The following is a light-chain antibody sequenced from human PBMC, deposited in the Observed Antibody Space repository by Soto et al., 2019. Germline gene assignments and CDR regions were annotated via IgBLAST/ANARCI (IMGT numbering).Light chain of an antibody. J-gene: IGKJ1*01. V-gene: IGKV1-5*03. CDR1: QSINNW. Sequence: DIQMTQSPSTLSASVGDRVTITCRASQSINNWLAWYQQKPGKAPKLFIFKASTLESGVPSRFSGRGSGTEFTLSISSLQPDDVATYFCQQYESFPRTFGQGTKVEIK. CDR3: QQYESFPRT. CDR2: KAS.